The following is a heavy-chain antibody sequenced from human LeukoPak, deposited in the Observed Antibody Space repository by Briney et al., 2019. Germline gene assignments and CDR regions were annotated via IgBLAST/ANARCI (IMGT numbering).Heavy chain of an antibody. Sequence: PGGSLRLSCAASGFTFSSYEMNWVRQAPGKGLEWVSYISSSGSTIYYADSVKGRFTISRDNAKNSLYLQMNSLRAEDTAVYYCARDRSGGSCYGTVCWGQGTLVTVSS. D-gene: IGHD2-15*01. J-gene: IGHJ4*02. CDR2: ISSSGSTI. CDR1: GFTFSSYE. CDR3: ARDRSGGSCYGTVC. V-gene: IGHV3-48*03.